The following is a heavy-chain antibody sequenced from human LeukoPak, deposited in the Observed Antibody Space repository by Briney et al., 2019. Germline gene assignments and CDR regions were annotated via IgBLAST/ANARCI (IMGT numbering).Heavy chain of an antibody. J-gene: IGHJ5*02. CDR2: IRSKANSYAT. CDR1: GFTFSGSA. V-gene: IGHV3-73*01. Sequence: GGSLKLSCAASGFTFSGSAMHWVRQASGKGLEWVGRIRSKANSYATAYAASVKGRFTISRDDSKNTAYLQMNSLKTEDTAVYYCAKNPHRCSSTSCYIDWFDPWGQGTLVTVSS. CDR3: AKNPHRCSSTSCYIDWFDP. D-gene: IGHD2-2*02.